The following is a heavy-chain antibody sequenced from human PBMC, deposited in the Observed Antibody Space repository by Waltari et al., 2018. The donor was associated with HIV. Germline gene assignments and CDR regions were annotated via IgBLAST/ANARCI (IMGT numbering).Heavy chain of an antibody. V-gene: IGHV3-23*01. Sequence: EVRLLESGGDLVQPGGSLSFSCAASGFTFSSYAMSWVRQAPGKGLEWVSAISGSGGSTYYADSVKGRFTISRDNSKNTLYLQMNSLRAEDTAVYYCANYFSDWYVDYWGQGTLVTVSS. CDR2: ISGSGGST. D-gene: IGHD6-19*01. J-gene: IGHJ4*02. CDR1: GFTFSSYA. CDR3: ANYFSDWYVDY.